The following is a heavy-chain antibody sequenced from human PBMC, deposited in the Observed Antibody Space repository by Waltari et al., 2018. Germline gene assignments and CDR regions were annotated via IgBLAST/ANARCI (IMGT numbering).Heavy chain of an antibody. D-gene: IGHD4-17*01. Sequence: QVQLQESGPGLVKPSETLSLTCTVSGGSISSYYWSWIRQPPGKGMEWIGYIYYSGSTNYHPPLMSRVTISVVTSKNQFSLGLSSVAAADTAVYYCARAGLDVSDYGDRFDPWGQGTLVTVSS. CDR1: GGSISSYY. CDR2: IYYSGST. J-gene: IGHJ5*02. CDR3: ARAGLDVSDYGDRFDP. V-gene: IGHV4-59*08.